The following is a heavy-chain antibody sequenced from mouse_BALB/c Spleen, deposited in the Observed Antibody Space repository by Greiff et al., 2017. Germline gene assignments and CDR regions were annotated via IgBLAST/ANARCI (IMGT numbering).Heavy chain of an antibody. CDR2: ISTYYGDA. J-gene: IGHJ2*01. CDR1: GYTFTDYA. Sequence: VQLVESGAELVRPGVSVKISCKGSGYTFTDYAMHWVKQSHAKSLEWIGVISTYYGDASYNQKFKGKATMTVDKSSSTAYMELARLTSEDSAIYYCARGARASYFDYWGQGTTLTVSS. V-gene: IGHV1S137*01. CDR3: ARGARASYFDY. D-gene: IGHD3-1*01.